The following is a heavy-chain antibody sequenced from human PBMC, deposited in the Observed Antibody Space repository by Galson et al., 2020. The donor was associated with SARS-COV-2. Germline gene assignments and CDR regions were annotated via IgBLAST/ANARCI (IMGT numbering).Heavy chain of an antibody. CDR3: ARVGYSSSWYNYFDY. D-gene: IGHD6-13*01. CDR1: GGSISSSNW. Sequence: SETLSLTCAVSGGSISSSNWWSWVRQPPGEGLEWIGEIYHSGSTNYNPSLKSRVTISVDTSKNQFSLKLSSVTAADTAVYYCARVGYSSSWYNYFDYWGQGTLVTVSS. CDR2: IYHSGST. V-gene: IGHV4-4*02. J-gene: IGHJ4*02.